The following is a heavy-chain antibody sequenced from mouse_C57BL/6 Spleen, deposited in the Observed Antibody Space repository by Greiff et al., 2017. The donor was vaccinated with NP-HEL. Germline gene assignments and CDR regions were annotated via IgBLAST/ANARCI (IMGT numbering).Heavy chain of an antibody. D-gene: IGHD2-5*01. CDR3: GRDRYSNYGAMDY. CDR1: GFTFSSYA. Sequence: EVHLVESGGGLVKPGGSLKLSCAASGFTFSSYAMSWVRQTPEKRLEWVATISDGGSYTYYPDNVKGRFTISRDNAKNNLYLQMSHMKSEDTAMYYCGRDRYSNYGAMDYWGQGTSVTVSS. CDR2: ISDGGSYT. V-gene: IGHV5-4*01. J-gene: IGHJ4*01.